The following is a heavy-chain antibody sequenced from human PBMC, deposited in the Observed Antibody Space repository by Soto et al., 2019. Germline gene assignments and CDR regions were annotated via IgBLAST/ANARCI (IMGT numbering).Heavy chain of an antibody. J-gene: IGHJ6*02. CDR2: IYYSGST. Sequence: SSETLSLTCTVSGGSISSYYWSWIRQPPGKGLEWIGYIYYSGSTNYNPSLKSRVTISVDTSKNQFSLKLSSVTAVDTAVYYCARDSVAAAGRYYYGMDVWGQGTTVTVSS. D-gene: IGHD6-13*01. CDR1: GGSISSYY. V-gene: IGHV4-59*01. CDR3: ARDSVAAAGRYYYGMDV.